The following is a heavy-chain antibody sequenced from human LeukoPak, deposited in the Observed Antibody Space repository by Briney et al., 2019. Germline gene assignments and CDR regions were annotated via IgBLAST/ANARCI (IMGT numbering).Heavy chain of an antibody. CDR1: GYTFTSYD. D-gene: IGHD5-24*01. CDR3: ARDTGDGYTPPNYYYYMDV. CDR2: MNPNSGNT. V-gene: IGHV1-8*03. Sequence: PGASVKVSCKASGYTFTSYDINWVRQATGQGLEWMGWMNPNSGNTGYAQKFQGRVTITRNTSISTAYMELSSLRSEDTAVYYCARDTGDGYTPPNYYYYMDVWGKGTTVTVSS. J-gene: IGHJ6*03.